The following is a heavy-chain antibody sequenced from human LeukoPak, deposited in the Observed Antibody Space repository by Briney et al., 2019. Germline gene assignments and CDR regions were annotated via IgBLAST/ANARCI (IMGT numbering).Heavy chain of an antibody. V-gene: IGHV4-30-2*01. CDR3: ARMNGDYSYYYYGMDV. CDR2: IYHSGST. J-gene: IGHJ6*02. CDR1: GGSISSGGYS. D-gene: IGHD4-17*01. Sequence: SETLSLTCAVSGGSISSGGYSWSWIRQPPGKGLEWIGYIYHSGSTYYNPSLKSRVTISVDTSKNQFSLKLSSVTAADTAVYYCARMNGDYSYYYYGMDVWGQGTTVTVSS.